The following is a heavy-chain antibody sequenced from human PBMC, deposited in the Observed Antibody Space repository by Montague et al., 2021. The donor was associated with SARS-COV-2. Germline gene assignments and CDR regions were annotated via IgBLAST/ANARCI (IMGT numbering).Heavy chain of an antibody. D-gene: IGHD5-24*01. CDR3: ARIPHTPGRWLLGSRGASIPRSFWFDP. Sequence: SETLSLTCTVSGGSISSYYWSWIWKPQGKGLEWIGNIYYSGSTNYNHSLKSRVTITVDTYKNKFSLKLSSVTAADTAVYYCARIPHTPGRWLLGSRGASIPRSFWFDPWGQVTLVTVSS. CDR2: IYYSGST. V-gene: IGHV4-59*01. J-gene: IGHJ5*02. CDR1: GGSISSYY.